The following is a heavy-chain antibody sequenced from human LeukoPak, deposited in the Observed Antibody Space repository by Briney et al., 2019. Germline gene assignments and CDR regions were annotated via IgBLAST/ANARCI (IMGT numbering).Heavy chain of an antibody. V-gene: IGHV1-2*04. J-gene: IGHJ4*02. Sequence: ASVKVSCKASGYTFTGYYMHWVRQAPGQGLEWMGWINPNSGGTNYAQKFQGWVTMTRDTSISTAYMELSRLRSEDTAVYYCARDNGDDFWSGYYYYWGQGTLVTVSS. D-gene: IGHD3-3*01. CDR1: GYTFTGYY. CDR3: ARDNGDDFWSGYYYY. CDR2: INPNSGGT.